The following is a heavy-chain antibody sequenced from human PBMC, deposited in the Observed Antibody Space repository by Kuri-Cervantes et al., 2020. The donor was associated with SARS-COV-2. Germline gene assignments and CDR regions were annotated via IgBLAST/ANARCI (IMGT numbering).Heavy chain of an antibody. CDR3: ARVRLYSSSWSENYFDY. V-gene: IGHV3-11*04. CDR1: WFTFSYYY. D-gene: IGHD6-13*01. J-gene: IGHJ4*02. CDR2: ISSIGSTI. Sequence: PFASSWFTFSYYYMSWIRQAPGKGLEWVSYISSIGSTIYYADSVKGRFTISRDNSKNTLYLQMNSLRAEDTAVYYCARVRLYSSSWSENYFDYWGQGTLVTVSS.